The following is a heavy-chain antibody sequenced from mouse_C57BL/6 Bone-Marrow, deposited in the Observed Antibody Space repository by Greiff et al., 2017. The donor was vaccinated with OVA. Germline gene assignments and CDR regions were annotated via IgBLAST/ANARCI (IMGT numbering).Heavy chain of an antibody. V-gene: IGHV5-4*01. CDR2: ISDGGSYT. J-gene: IGHJ1*03. CDR1: GFTFSSYA. CDR3: AREGYGSSFHWYFDV. D-gene: IGHD1-1*01. Sequence: DVKLVESGGGLVKPGGSLKLSCAASGFTFSSYAMSWVRQTPEKRLEWVATISDGGSYTYYPDNVKGRFTISRDNAKNNLYLQMSHLKSEDTAMYYCAREGYGSSFHWYFDVWGTGTTVTVSS.